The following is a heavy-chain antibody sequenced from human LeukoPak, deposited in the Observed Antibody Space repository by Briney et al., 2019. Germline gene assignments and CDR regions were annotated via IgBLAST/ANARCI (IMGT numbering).Heavy chain of an antibody. D-gene: IGHD3-10*01. J-gene: IGHJ4*02. CDR1: GGSISSSNFY. CDR3: AGFPNYYGSGSYYRFDY. Sequence: SETLSLTCTGSGGSISSSNFYWGWIRQPPGKGLKWIGSIYYSGSTYYNPSLKSRVTISVDTSKNQFSLKLSSVTAADTAVYYCAGFPNYYGSGSYYRFDYWGQGTLVTVSS. CDR2: IYYSGST. V-gene: IGHV4-39*01.